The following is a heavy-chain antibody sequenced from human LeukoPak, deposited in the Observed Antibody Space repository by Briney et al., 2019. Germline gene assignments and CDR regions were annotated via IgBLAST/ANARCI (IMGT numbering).Heavy chain of an antibody. CDR3: ARLGVGRWMVVTYYYYGMDV. D-gene: IGHD6-19*01. CDR2: IDAKRGVT. Sequence: GSVKVSCKASGYTFTDYHVHWVRQAPGQGLQCMGWIDAKRGVTNYAQKFQGRVDMTRDTCVRSAYMELNRQTSDDTAIYYCARLGVGRWMVVTYYYYGMDVWGQGTTVT. CDR1: GYTFTDYH. J-gene: IGHJ6*02. V-gene: IGHV1-2*02.